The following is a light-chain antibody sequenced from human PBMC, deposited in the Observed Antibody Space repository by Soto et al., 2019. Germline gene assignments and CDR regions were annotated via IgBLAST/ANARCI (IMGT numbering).Light chain of an antibody. Sequence: DIQMTQSPSSVSASVGERVTITCRASQSLTKWLAWYQQKPGGAPRLLVYETSTLQSGVSSRFSGSGSGTEFTLTISGLQPEDFATYYCQQANDFPWTFGQGTKVEIK. CDR1: QSLTKW. J-gene: IGKJ1*01. CDR3: QQANDFPWT. CDR2: ETS. V-gene: IGKV1-12*01.